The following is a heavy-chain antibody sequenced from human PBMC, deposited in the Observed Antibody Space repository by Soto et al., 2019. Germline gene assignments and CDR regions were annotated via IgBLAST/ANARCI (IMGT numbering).Heavy chain of an antibody. V-gene: IGHV4-31*03. CDR3: ARRDRDYVGTRAFDI. CDR2: IYYSGST. D-gene: IGHD4-17*01. J-gene: IGHJ3*02. Sequence: SETLSLTCTVSGGSISSGGYYWSWIRQHPGKGLEWIGYIYYSGSTYYNPSLKSRVTISVDTSKNQFSLKLSSVTAADTAVYYCARRDRDYVGTRAFDIWGQGTMVTVSS. CDR1: GGSISSGGYY.